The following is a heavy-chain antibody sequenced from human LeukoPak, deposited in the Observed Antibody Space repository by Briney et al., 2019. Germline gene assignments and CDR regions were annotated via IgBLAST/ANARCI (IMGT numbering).Heavy chain of an antibody. CDR1: GGSISSYY. Sequence: SETLSLTCTVSGGSISSYYWSWIRQPPGKGLEWIGYIYYSGSTNYNPSLKSRVTISVDTSKNQFSLKLSSVTAADTAVYYCARGGLWFGEFVDYWGQGTLVTVSS. CDR3: ARGGLWFGEFVDY. V-gene: IGHV4-59*01. J-gene: IGHJ4*02. CDR2: IYYSGST. D-gene: IGHD3-10*01.